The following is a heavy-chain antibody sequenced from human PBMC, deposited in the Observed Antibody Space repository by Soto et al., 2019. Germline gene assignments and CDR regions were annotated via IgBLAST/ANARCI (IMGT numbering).Heavy chain of an antibody. V-gene: IGHV3-23*01. D-gene: IGHD3-22*01. J-gene: IGHJ4*02. CDR3: AKDRNYYDSSGYDY. CDR2: IIGSGGST. Sequence: PGGSLSLSWAASGFPFNSYAMIWVRQAPGKGLEWVSTIIGSGGSTYYADSVKGRFSVSRDNSKNTLYLQMNSLRAEDTAVYYCAKDRNYYDSSGYDYWGQGTLVTVSS. CDR1: GFPFNSYA.